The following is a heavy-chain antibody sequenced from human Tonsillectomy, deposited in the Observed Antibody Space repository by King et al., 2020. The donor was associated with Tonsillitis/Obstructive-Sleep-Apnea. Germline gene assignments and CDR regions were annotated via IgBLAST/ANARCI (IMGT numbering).Heavy chain of an antibody. CDR3: ARGAGDFWSGPINWFDP. V-gene: IGHV7-4-1*02. J-gene: IGHJ5*02. CDR2: INTNTGNP. Sequence: QLVQSGSELKKPGASVKVSCKASGYTFTSFAMNWVRQAPGQGLEWMGWINTNTGNPTYAQGFTGRFVFSLDTSISTTFLQISSVKAEDTAVYYCARGAGDFWSGPINWFDPWGQGTLVTVSS. D-gene: IGHD3-3*01. CDR1: GYTFTSFA.